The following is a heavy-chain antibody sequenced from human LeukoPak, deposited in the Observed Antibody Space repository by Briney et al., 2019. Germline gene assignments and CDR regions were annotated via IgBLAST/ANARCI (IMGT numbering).Heavy chain of an antibody. Sequence: PGGSLRLSCAASGFTFSSYGMHWVRQAPGKGLEWVAVIWYDGSNKYYADSVKGRSTISRDNSKNTLYLQMNSLRAEDTAVYYCAKGGMVRGVIGYMDVWGKGTTVTVSS. CDR3: AKGGMVRGVIGYMDV. D-gene: IGHD3-10*01. J-gene: IGHJ6*03. CDR2: IWYDGSNK. V-gene: IGHV3-33*06. CDR1: GFTFSSYG.